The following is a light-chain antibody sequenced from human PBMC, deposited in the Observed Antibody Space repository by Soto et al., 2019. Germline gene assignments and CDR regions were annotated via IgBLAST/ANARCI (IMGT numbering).Light chain of an antibody. CDR1: QSISRR. CDR3: QHYDDWPPIV. Sequence: EVVLTQSPATLSVSPGERATLSCRTSQSISRRLAWYQQRPGQAPRLLVYGASTRATGIPARFSDSGSETEFTLTISSLQSEDSAVYYCQHYDDWPPIVFGHGTKLEIK. J-gene: IGKJ2*01. V-gene: IGKV3-15*01. CDR2: GAS.